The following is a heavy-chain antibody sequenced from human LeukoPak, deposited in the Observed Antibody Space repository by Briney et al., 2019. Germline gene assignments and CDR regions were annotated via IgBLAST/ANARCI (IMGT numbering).Heavy chain of an antibody. D-gene: IGHD3-22*01. CDR3: AKVRGVYYYDSSGYYDR. CDR1: GFMFSSRA. CDR2: ISDTGDTT. V-gene: IGHV3-23*01. J-gene: IGHJ4*02. Sequence: GGPLRLSCAASGFMFSSRAMSWVRQAPGKGLEWVSFISDTGDTTHYADSVKGRFAISRDTYRNTLYLQMNSLRAEDTAVYYCAKVRGVYYYDSSGYYDRWGQGTLVTVSS.